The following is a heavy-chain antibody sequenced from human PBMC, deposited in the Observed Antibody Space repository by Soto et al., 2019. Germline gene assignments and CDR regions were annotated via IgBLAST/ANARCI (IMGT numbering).Heavy chain of an antibody. V-gene: IGHV4-34*01. CDR2: INHSGST. D-gene: IGHD2-2*01. CDR3: ARDIVVVPAADINWFDP. Sequence: SETLSLTCAVYGGSFSGYYWSWIRQPPGKGLEWIGEINHSGSTNYNPSLKSRVTISVDTSKNQFSLKLSSVTAADTAVYYCARDIVVVPAADINWFDPWGQGTLVTVSS. CDR1: GGSFSGYY. J-gene: IGHJ5*02.